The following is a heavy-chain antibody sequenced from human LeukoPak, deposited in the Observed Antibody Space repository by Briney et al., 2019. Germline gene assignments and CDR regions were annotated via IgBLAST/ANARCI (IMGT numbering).Heavy chain of an antibody. CDR2: IYYSVRT. V-gene: IGHV4-39*07. D-gene: IGHD6-13*01. J-gene: IGHJ1*01. CDR3: ARVEAAAGTSWYFQH. Sequence: PWETLSLTCTVSGGSISSSSYYWGWIRQPPGKGLEWIGSIYYSVRTSYNPSLKSRVTISVDTSKNPFSLKLGSVTAADTAVYYCARVEAAAGTSWYFQHWGEGTLVTVSS. CDR1: GGSISSSSYY.